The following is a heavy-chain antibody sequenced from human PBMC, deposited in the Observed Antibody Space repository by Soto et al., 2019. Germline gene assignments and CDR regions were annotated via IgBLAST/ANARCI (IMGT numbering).Heavy chain of an antibody. CDR3: TTGSVEGV. V-gene: IGHV3-15*07. CDR1: GFSFSNAW. Sequence: EVQLVESGGDLVKPGGSLRLSCAASGFSFSNAWMNWVRQAPGKGLEWVGRIKRKIDGEATDYAGPVKGRFTVFRDDSKSALDLQMNSLKGDDTAVYYCTTGSVEGVWGQGTTVTVS. D-gene: IGHD2-15*01. J-gene: IGHJ6*02. CDR2: IKRKIDGEAT.